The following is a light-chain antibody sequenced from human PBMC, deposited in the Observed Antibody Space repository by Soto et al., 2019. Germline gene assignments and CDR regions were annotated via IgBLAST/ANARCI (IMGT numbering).Light chain of an antibody. V-gene: IGKV4-1*01. CDR1: QSVLYSSNNKNY. CDR2: WAS. CDR3: QQCFSTPFT. J-gene: IGKJ3*01. Sequence: DIVMTQSPDSLAVSLGERATINCKSSQSVLYSSNNKNYLSWYQQQPGQPPKLLVYWASTRESGVPDRFSGSGSGTDFTLTISSLQAEDAAIYYCQQCFSTPFTFGPGTKLEIK.